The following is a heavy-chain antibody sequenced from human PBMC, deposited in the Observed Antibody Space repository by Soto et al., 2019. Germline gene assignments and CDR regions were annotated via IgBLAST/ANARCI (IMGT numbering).Heavy chain of an antibody. CDR1: GYTFTSYA. CDR2: INAGNGNT. D-gene: IGHD3-10*01. CDR3: ARVYDDTKREWFGELLPGYYYGMDG. Sequence: AAVKVSCKASGYTFTSYAMHWVRQAPGQRLEWMGWINAGNGNTKYSQKFQGRVTITRDTSASTAYMELSSLRSEDTAVYYCARVYDDTKREWFGELLPGYYYGMDGWGQGTTVTVPS. J-gene: IGHJ6*02. V-gene: IGHV1-3*01.